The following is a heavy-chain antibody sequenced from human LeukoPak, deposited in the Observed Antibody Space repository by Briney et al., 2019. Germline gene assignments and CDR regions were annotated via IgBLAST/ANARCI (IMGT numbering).Heavy chain of an antibody. CDR2: IWYDGSKT. D-gene: IGHD3-10*01. CDR1: GFTFSTYG. Sequence: GGSLRLSCAASGFTFSTYGMHWVRQAPGKGLEWVAVIWYDGSKTYYTDSVKGRFTISRDNSKNRLDLQMNSLRAEDTAVYYCARGRGNYASGSYTDYGLDVWGQGTTVTVS. CDR3: ARGRGNYASGSYTDYGLDV. V-gene: IGHV3-33*01. J-gene: IGHJ6*02.